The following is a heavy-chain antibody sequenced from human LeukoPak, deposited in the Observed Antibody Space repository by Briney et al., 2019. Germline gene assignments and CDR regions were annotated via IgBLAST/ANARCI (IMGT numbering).Heavy chain of an antibody. D-gene: IGHD1-26*01. CDR2: IKQDGSEK. CDR3: ARDVVGATWFYYYYYMDV. CDR1: GFTLSRYW. V-gene: IGHV3-7*01. J-gene: IGHJ6*03. Sequence: PGGSLRLSCAASGFTLSRYWMSWVRQDPRKGLEWVANIKQDGSEKYYVASVKGRFTISRDNAKNSLYLQMNSLRAEDTAVYCCARDVVGATWFYYYYYMDVWGKGTTVTVSS.